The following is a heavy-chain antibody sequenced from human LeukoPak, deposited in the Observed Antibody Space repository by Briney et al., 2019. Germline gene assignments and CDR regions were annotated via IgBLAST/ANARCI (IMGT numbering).Heavy chain of an antibody. D-gene: IGHD1-26*01. Sequence: SETLSLTCTVSGGSISGSSYYWGWLRQPPGKGLEWIGSIYYSGSTYYNPSLKSRLTISVDTSKNQFSLKLTSVTAADTAVYYCARHVGSENYPRYFDYWGQGTLVTVSS. V-gene: IGHV4-39*01. J-gene: IGHJ4*02. CDR1: GGSISGSSYY. CDR2: IYYSGST. CDR3: ARHVGSENYPRYFDY.